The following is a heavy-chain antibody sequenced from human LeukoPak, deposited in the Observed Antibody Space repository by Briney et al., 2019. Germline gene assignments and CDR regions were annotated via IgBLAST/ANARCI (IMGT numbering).Heavy chain of an antibody. J-gene: IGHJ4*02. D-gene: IGHD1-26*01. CDR3: ATENGGSYGGLFRFFDY. V-gene: IGHV1-46*01. CDR1: GYTFTSYY. CDR2: INPSGGST. Sequence: ASVKVSCKASGYTFTSYYMHWVRQAPGQGLEWMGIINPSGGSTSYAQKFQGRVTMTEDTSTDTAYMELSSLRSEDTAVYYCATENGGSYGGLFRFFDYWGQGTLVTVSS.